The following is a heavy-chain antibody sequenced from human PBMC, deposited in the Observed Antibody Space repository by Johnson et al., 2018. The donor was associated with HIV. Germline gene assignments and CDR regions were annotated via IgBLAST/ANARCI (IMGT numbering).Heavy chain of an antibody. CDR3: AKDGAAAGTVGADAFDI. V-gene: IGHV3-20*04. D-gene: IGHD6-13*01. J-gene: IGHJ3*02. Sequence: EVQLVESGGGLVQPGGSLRLSCAASGFTVSSNYMSWVRQAPGKGLEWVSGISWNGGSTGYADSVEGRFTISRDNAKNSLYLQMNSLRAEDTAVYYCAKDGAAAGTVGADAFDIWGQGTMVTVSS. CDR2: ISWNGGST. CDR1: GFTVSSNY.